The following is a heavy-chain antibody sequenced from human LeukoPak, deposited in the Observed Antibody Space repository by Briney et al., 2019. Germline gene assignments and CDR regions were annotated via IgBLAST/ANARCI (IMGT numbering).Heavy chain of an antibody. J-gene: IGHJ4*02. CDR2: IRYDGSNK. Sequence: GGSLRLSCAASGFTFSSYGMHWVRQAPGKGLDWVAFIRYDGSNKYYADSVKGRFTISRDNSKNTLYLQMNSLRAEDTAVYYCASDIVVVPAALTDYWGQGTLVTVSS. V-gene: IGHV3-30*02. CDR1: GFTFSSYG. D-gene: IGHD2-2*01. CDR3: ASDIVVVPAALTDY.